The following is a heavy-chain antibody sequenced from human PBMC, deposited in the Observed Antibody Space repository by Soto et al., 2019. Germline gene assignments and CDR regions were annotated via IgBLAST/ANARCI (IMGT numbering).Heavy chain of an antibody. J-gene: IGHJ6*02. CDR2: SIPIFGTA. Sequence: SVKVSCKASGGTFNNYPITWVRQAPGEGLEWMGGSIPIFGTANYAQKFQGRVTISVDESTSTAYMELSSLRSEDTAVYYCARGRGYSGDDHYYYFDMDVWGQGTTLTVSS. CDR1: GGTFNNYP. V-gene: IGHV1-69*13. CDR3: ARGRGYSGDDHYYYFDMDV. D-gene: IGHD5-12*01.